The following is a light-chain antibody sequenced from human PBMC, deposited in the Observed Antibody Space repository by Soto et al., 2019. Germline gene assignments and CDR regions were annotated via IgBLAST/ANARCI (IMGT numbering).Light chain of an antibody. CDR1: QSISNW. J-gene: IGKJ2*01. V-gene: IGKV1-5*03. CDR2: KAS. Sequence: DIQMTQSPSTLSSSVGERVTITCRASQSISNWFASYQHKPGQAPKLLIYKASSLDSGVPSRFSGSGSGPEFTLTISSLQPGDFATYYCQQYNGYPYTFGHGTKLEIK. CDR3: QQYNGYPYT.